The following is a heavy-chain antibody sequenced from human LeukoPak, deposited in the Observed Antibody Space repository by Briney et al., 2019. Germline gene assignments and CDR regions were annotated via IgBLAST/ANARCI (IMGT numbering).Heavy chain of an antibody. CDR3: ARDPSYSRGWYDFDY. CDR1: GFSFNSFA. J-gene: IGHJ4*02. D-gene: IGHD6-19*01. CDR2: ISYDENNK. Sequence: GKSLRLSCAASGFSFNSFAMHWVRQAPGKGLEWVAVISYDENNKDRAKSVKGRFTISRDNSKNTLFLQMNSLRAEDTAVYYCARDPSYSRGWYDFDYWGQGILVTVSS. V-gene: IGHV3-30*04.